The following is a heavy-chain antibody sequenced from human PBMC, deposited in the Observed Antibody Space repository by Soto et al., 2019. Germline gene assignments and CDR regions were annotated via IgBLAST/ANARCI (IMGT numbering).Heavy chain of an antibody. CDR2: INPSGGST. V-gene: IGHV1-46*01. CDR1: GYTFTSYY. D-gene: IGHD6-13*01. J-gene: IGHJ4*02. CDR3: ARDRLAGAPAGSFDY. Sequence: ASVKVSCKASGYTFTSYYMHWVRQAPGQGLEWMGIINPSGGSTSYAQKFQGRVTMTRDTSTSTVYMELSSLRSEDTAVYYCARDRLAGAPAGSFDYRGQGTLVTVSS.